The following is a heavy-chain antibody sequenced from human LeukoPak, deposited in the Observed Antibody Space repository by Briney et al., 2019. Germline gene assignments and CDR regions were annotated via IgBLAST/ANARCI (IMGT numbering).Heavy chain of an antibody. CDR3: AKVGARYYYDSSGYYYEGYYFDY. V-gene: IGHV3-23*01. J-gene: IGHJ4*02. CDR1: GFTFSSYA. CDR2: ISGSGGST. D-gene: IGHD3-22*01. Sequence: PGGSLRLSCAASGFTFSSYAMSWVRQAPGKGLEWVSVISGSGGSTYYADSVKGRFTISRDNSKNTLYLQMNSLRAEDTAVYYCAKVGARYYYDSSGYYYEGYYFDYWGQGTLVTVSS.